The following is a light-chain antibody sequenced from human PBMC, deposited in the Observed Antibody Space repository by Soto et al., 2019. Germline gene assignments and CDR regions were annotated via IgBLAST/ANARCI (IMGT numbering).Light chain of an antibody. CDR2: AAS. V-gene: IGKV1-27*01. CDR1: QGISSY. Sequence: DIQMTQSPSSLSASVGDRVTITCRASQGISSYLAWYQQKPGKVPKVLIYAASTLQSGVPSRFSGSGSGTDFTLTISSLQPEDATTYYCQKYNSAPLTVGGGTKVDIK. J-gene: IGKJ4*01. CDR3: QKYNSAPLT.